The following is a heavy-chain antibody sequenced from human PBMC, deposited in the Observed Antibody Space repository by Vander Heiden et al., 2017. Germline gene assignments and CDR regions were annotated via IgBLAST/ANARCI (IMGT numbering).Heavy chain of an antibody. CDR3: ARDLRFDAFDI. J-gene: IGHJ3*02. D-gene: IGHD5-12*01. CDR1: GFSFSSYS. Sequence: EVQLVESGGGLVKPGGSLRLSCAASGFSFSSYSMNWARQAPGKGLEWVSSISASSSYIYYADSVKGRVTISRDNAKNSLYLQMNSLRAEDTAVYYCARDLRFDAFDIWGQGTMVTVSS. CDR2: ISASSSYI. V-gene: IGHV3-21*01.